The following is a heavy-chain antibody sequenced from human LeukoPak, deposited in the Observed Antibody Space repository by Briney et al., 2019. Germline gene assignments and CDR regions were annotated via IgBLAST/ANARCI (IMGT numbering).Heavy chain of an antibody. D-gene: IGHD3-22*01. J-gene: IGHJ6*03. V-gene: IGHV3-21*01. Sequence: PGGSLRLSCAASGFTFSSYSMNWVRQAPGKGLEWVSSISSGSSYIYYADSVKGRFTISRDNAKNSLYLQMSSLRAEDTAVYYCAVTYYYDSSGYYYYMDVWGKGTTVTISS. CDR1: GFTFSSYS. CDR3: AVTYYYDSSGYYYYMDV. CDR2: ISSGSSYI.